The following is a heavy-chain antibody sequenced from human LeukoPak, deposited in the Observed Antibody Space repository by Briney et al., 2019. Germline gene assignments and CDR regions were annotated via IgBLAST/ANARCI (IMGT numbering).Heavy chain of an antibody. V-gene: IGHV1-18*01. J-gene: IGHJ6*02. Sequence: ASVKVSCKASGYTFTSYGISWVRQAPGQGLEWMGWISAYNGNTNYAQKLQGRVTMTTDTSTSTAYMELRSLRSDDTAVYYCARGTMVRGDALDYYYYYGMDVWGQGTTVTVSS. CDR2: ISAYNGNT. D-gene: IGHD3-10*01. CDR3: ARGTMVRGDALDYYYYYGMDV. CDR1: GYTFTSYG.